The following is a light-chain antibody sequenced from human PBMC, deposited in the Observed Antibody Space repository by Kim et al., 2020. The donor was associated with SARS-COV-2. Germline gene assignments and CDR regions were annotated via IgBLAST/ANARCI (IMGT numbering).Light chain of an antibody. V-gene: IGKV4-1*01. CDR3: QQYYSTPLT. CDR2: WAS. CDR1: QSVLYSSNNKNY. J-gene: IGKJ3*01. Sequence: ATINFQSSQSVLYSSNNKNYLAWYQQKPGQPPKLLIYWASTRESGVPDRFSGSGSGTDFTLTISSLQAEDVAVYYCQQYYSTPLTFGPGTKVDIK.